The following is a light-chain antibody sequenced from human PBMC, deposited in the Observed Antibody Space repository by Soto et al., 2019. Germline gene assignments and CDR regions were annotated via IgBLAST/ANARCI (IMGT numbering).Light chain of an antibody. CDR3: VQVLQFPRY. V-gene: IGKV2-28*01. J-gene: IGKJ2*01. Sequence: DIVMTQSPLSLPVTPGEPASISCRSSQSLLHSNGYNYLDWYLQKPGQSPQLLIYLGSNRTSGVPDRFSGSSSRTDFTLKISRVNANDLELYYCVQVLQFPRYFGQRT. CDR1: QSLLHSNGYNY. CDR2: LGS.